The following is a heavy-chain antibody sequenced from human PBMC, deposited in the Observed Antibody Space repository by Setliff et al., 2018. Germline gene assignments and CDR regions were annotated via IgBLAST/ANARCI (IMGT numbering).Heavy chain of an antibody. CDR2: IYASGST. CDR1: GGSMSTYY. D-gene: IGHD3-22*01. J-gene: IGHJ4*02. CDR3: ARDSALHSYHYDSSGYLDY. V-gene: IGHV4-59*01. Sequence: SETLSLTCTVSGGSMSTYYWSWIRQPPGKGLEWIGYIYASGSTNHNPSLKSRVTISIDRPKNQFSLKLSSVTAADTGVYYCARDSALHSYHYDSSGYLDYWGQGALVTVSS.